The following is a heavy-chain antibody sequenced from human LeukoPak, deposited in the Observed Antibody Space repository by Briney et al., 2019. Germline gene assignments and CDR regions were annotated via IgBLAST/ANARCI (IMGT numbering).Heavy chain of an antibody. CDR1: GFTVRSNY. Sequence: PGGSLRLSCAASGFTVRSNYMSWVRQAPGKGLEWVSVIYSGGRTFYADSVKGRFTISRDNSKNTLYLQMNSLRAEDTAVYYCARGTTVVTQGYFQPWGQGTLVTVSS. D-gene: IGHD4-23*01. V-gene: IGHV3-66*01. CDR3: ARGTTVVTQGYFQP. CDR2: IYSGGRT. J-gene: IGHJ1*01.